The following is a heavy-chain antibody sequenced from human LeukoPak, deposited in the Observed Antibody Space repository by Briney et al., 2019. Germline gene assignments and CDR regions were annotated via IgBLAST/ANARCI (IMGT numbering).Heavy chain of an antibody. CDR3: AKDSSSGTYFDY. J-gene: IGHJ4*02. CDR1: GFTFSTYD. V-gene: IGHV3-23*01. Sequence: GGSLRLSCAVSGFTFSTYDMSWVRQAPGKGLERVSAISGSGGSTYYADSVKGRFTISRDNSKNTLYLQLKSLRAEDTAVYYCAKDSSSGTYFDYSGQGTLVTVYS. D-gene: IGHD1-26*01. CDR2: ISGSGGST.